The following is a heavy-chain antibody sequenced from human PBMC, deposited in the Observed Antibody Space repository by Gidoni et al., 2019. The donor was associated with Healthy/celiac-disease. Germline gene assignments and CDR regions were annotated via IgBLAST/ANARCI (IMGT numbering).Heavy chain of an antibody. J-gene: IGHJ6*02. CDR1: GGSISSYY. CDR2: IYTSGIT. CDR3: ARYGGEGRFYYYGMDV. Sequence: QVQLQESGPGLVKPSETLYLPCTVSGGSISSYYWSWIRQPAGKGLEWMGRIYTSGITNYNPSLKSRVTISVDTSKNQFSLKLSAVTAADTAVYYCARYGGEGRFYYYGMDVWGQGTTVTVSS. D-gene: IGHD3-10*01. V-gene: IGHV4-4*07.